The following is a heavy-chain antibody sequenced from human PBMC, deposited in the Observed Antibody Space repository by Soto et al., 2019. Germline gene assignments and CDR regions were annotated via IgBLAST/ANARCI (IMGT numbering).Heavy chain of an antibody. J-gene: IGHJ4*02. CDR1: RGTFSSNS. CDR2: IIPTFGAI. CDR3: ATPSNGHDFVFDY. Sequence: SVKVSCKTPRGTFSSNSISWVRQAPGQGLEYMGGIIPTFGAINHAERFQDRVTITADESTTTVFMELSSLRPEDTAVYYCATPSNGHDFVFDYWGQGTLVTVSS. V-gene: IGHV1-69*13. D-gene: IGHD5-12*01.